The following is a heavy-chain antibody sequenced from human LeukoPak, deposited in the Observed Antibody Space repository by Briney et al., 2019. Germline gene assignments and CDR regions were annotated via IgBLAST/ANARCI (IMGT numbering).Heavy chain of an antibody. Sequence: SETLSLTCTVSGGSITTYYWSWIRQPPGKGLEWIGYIYSSGSTNYNPSLKSRVTMSVDTSKNQFSLELSSVTAADTAVYYCATLSSRRDGYLGGFDYWGQGTLVTVSS. CDR2: IYSSGST. V-gene: IGHV4-59*08. J-gene: IGHJ4*02. CDR3: ATLSSRRDGYLGGFDY. CDR1: GGSITTYY. D-gene: IGHD5-24*01.